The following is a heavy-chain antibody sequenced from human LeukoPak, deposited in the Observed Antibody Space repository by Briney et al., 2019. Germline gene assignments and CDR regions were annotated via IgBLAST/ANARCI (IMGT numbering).Heavy chain of an antibody. V-gene: IGHV3-23*01. J-gene: IGHJ4*02. CDR2: ISGSGGST. CDR1: GFTFSSYA. Sequence: GGSLRLSCAASGFTFSSYAMSWVRQAPGKGLEWVSVISGSGGSTYYADSVKGRFTISRDNSKNTLYLQMNSLRAEDTAVYYCAKVAHYYGSGSYYEYYFDYWGQGTLVTVSS. D-gene: IGHD3-10*01. CDR3: AKVAHYYGSGSYYEYYFDY.